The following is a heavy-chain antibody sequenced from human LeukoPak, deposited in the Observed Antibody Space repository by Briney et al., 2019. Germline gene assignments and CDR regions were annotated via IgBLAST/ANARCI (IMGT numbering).Heavy chain of an antibody. Sequence: GGSLRLSCAASGFTFSSYWMSWVRQAPGKGLEWVANIKQDGGEKYYVDSVKGRFTISRDNAKNSLYLQMNSLRAEDTAVYYCARDGVDYGDYVDYYYYMDVWGKGTTVTVSS. J-gene: IGHJ6*03. CDR3: ARDGVDYGDYVDYYYYMDV. D-gene: IGHD4-17*01. V-gene: IGHV3-7*01. CDR1: GFTFSSYW. CDR2: IKQDGGEK.